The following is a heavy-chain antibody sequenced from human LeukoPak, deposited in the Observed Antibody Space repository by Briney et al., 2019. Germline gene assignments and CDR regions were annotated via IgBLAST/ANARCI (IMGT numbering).Heavy chain of an antibody. CDR1: GVSISNSPYY. CDR3: ARGSGSPNFDY. D-gene: IGHD3-10*01. Sequence: PSETLSLTCTVSGVSISNSPYYWAWIRQSPGKGLEWIGTIYYSGSTYYNRPLKSRVTISVDTSKIQFSLKMSSVTAADTAVYYCARGSGSPNFDYWGQGTLVTVSS. CDR2: IYYSGST. V-gene: IGHV4-39*01. J-gene: IGHJ4*02.